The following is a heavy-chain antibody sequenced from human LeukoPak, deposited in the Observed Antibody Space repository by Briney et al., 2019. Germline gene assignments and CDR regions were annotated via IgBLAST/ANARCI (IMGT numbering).Heavy chain of an antibody. J-gene: IGHJ3*02. CDR2: ISWNSGSI. CDR3: AFADYDDAFDI. D-gene: IGHD4-17*01. Sequence: GGSLRLSCAASGFTFDDYAMHWVRQAPGKGLEWVSGISWNSGSIGYADSVKGRFTISRDNAKNSLYLQMNSLRAEDTALYYCAFADYDDAFDIWGQGTMVTVPS. V-gene: IGHV3-9*01. CDR1: GFTFDDYA.